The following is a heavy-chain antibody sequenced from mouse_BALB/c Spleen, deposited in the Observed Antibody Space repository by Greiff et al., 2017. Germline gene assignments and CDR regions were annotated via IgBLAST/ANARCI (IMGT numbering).Heavy chain of an antibody. CDR2: ISSGSSTI. V-gene: IGHV5-17*02. CDR1: GFTFSSFG. D-gene: IGHD2-14*01. Sequence: DVKLVESGGGLVQPGGSRKLSCAASGFTFSSFGMHWVRQAPEKGLEWVAYISSGSSTIYYADTVKGRFTISRDNPKNTLFLQMTSLRSEDTAMYYCARGDRYDDYAMDYWGQGTSVTVSS. CDR3: ARGDRYDDYAMDY. J-gene: IGHJ4*01.